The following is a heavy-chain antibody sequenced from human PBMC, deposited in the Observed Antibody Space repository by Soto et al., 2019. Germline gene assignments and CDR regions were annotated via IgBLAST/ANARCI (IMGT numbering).Heavy chain of an antibody. D-gene: IGHD3-9*01. J-gene: IGHJ6*04. V-gene: IGHV4-59*01. CDR1: GGSISSYY. CDR3: ARERSYYDILTGYYSLEGRGMDV. Sequence: PSETLSLTCTVSGGSISSYYWSWIRQPPGKGLEWIGYIYYSGSTNYNPSLKSRVTISVDTSKNQFSLKLSSVTAADTAVYYCARERSYYDILTGYYSLEGRGMDVWGKGTTVTVSS. CDR2: IYYSGST.